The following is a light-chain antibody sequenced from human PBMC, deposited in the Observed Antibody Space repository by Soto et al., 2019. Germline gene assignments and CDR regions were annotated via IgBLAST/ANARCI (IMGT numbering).Light chain of an antibody. V-gene: IGKV3-20*01. J-gene: IGKJ1*01. CDR1: QSISSF. CDR3: QNYGNSPWT. CDR2: GAS. Sequence: IVWTHSPATLSFSPGERATLSFRAIQSISSFLAWYQQKPGQAPRLLIYGASNRATGIPDRFSGSGSETDFTLTISGLEPEDFAVYYCQNYGNSPWTFGQGTKVDIK.